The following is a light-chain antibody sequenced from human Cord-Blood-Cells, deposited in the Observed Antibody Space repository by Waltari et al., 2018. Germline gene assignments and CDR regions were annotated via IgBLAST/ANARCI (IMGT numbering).Light chain of an antibody. CDR3: CSYTGSYTFNYV. CDR1: SSDVGGYNY. J-gene: IGLJ1*01. CDR2: DVS. Sequence: QSALTQPRPVSGSPGQSVTISCTGTSSDVGGYNYVSSYQQHPGKAPKLMIYDVSKRPSGVPDRFSGSKSGNTASLTISGLQAEDEADYYCCSYTGSYTFNYVFGTGTKVTVL. V-gene: IGLV2-11*01.